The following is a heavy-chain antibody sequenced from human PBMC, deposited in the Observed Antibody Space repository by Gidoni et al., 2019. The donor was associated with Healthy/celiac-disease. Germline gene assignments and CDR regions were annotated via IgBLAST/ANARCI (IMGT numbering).Heavy chain of an antibody. CDR3: AREVSGWYFD. Sequence: EVQLVESGGGLVQPGGSLSLSCVPSGFTFSSYSMNWVRQPPGKGLEWVSYISSSSSSIYYADSVKGRFTISRDNVKNSLYLQMNSLRDEDTAVYYCAREVSGWYFDWGQGTLVTVSS. CDR2: ISSSSSSI. J-gene: IGHJ4*02. CDR1: GFTFSSYS. D-gene: IGHD6-19*01. V-gene: IGHV3-48*02.